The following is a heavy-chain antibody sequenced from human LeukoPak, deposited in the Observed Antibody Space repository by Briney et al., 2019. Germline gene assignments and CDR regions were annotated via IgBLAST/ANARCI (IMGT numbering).Heavy chain of an antibody. CDR2: TIPIFATA. CDR1: GGTLSSYA. D-gene: IGHD2-2*01. CDR3: ARSHYCSSPSCYEYLPFDI. Sequence: GSSVKVSYTPSGGTLSSYAISWVRQAPGQGPEWMGGTIPIFATANYAQNFQGRATVTTDESTSTAYMELSSLRSEDTAVYYCARSHYCSSPSCYEYLPFDIGGQGTMVTVSS. V-gene: IGHV1-69*05. J-gene: IGHJ3*02.